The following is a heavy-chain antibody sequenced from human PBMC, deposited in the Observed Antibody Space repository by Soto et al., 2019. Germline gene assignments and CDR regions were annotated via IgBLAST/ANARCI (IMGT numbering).Heavy chain of an antibody. Sequence: ESGGGVVQPGRSLRLSCAASGFTFSSYGMHWVRQAPGKGLEWVAVIWYDGSNKYYADSVKGRFTISRDNSKNTLYLQMNRLRAEDTAVYYCAIAGDYQAAFDYWGQGTLVTVSS. CDR1: GFTFSSYG. CDR3: AIAGDYQAAFDY. J-gene: IGHJ4*02. CDR2: IWYDGSNK. V-gene: IGHV3-33*01. D-gene: IGHD4-17*01.